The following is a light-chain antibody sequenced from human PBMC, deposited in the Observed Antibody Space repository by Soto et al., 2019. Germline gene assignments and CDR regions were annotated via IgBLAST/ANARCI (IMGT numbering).Light chain of an antibody. J-gene: IGKJ1*01. CDR1: QSVSSK. CDR3: QQYNSWLWT. V-gene: IGKV3-15*01. CDR2: GAS. Sequence: EIVSAHSPVTLSFFPVEGATLSCRASQSVSSKLAWYQQKPGQAPRLLIYGASTRATGIPARFSGSGSGTEFTLIISSLQSEDSAVYYCQQYNSWLWTFGQGTKVDI.